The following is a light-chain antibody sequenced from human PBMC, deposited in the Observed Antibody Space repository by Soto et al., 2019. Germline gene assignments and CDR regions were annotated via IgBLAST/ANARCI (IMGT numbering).Light chain of an antibody. CDR3: CSYRDTTTVV. CDR1: NSDIGIYDF. CDR2: EVS. J-gene: IGLJ2*01. V-gene: IGLV2-23*02. Sequence: QSALTQPASVSGTPGQSITISCTGSNSDIGIYDFVSWYQHHPGKAPKLIVSEVSHRPSGVSNRFSGSKSGNTASLTISGLRAEDEADYHCCSYRDTTTVVFGGGTKLTVL.